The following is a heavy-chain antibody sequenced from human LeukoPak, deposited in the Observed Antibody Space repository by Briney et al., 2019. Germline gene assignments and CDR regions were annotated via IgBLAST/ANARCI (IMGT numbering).Heavy chain of an antibody. D-gene: IGHD2-2*01. CDR3: ARGYCSSTSCYPRPDY. J-gene: IGHJ4*02. V-gene: IGHV1-2*02. Sequence: ASVKVSCKASGYTLTGYYMHWVRQAPGQGLEWMGWINPNSGGTNYAQKFQGRVTMTRDTSISTAYMELSRLRSDDTAVYYCARGYCSSTSCYPRPDYWGQGTLVTVSS. CDR1: GYTLTGYY. CDR2: INPNSGGT.